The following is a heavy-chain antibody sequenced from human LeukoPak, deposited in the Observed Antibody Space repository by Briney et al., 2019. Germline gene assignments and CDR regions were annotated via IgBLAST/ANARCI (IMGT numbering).Heavy chain of an antibody. D-gene: IGHD5-18*01. CDR3: AKVDTAMVFFDY. J-gene: IGHJ4*02. CDR2: ISGSGGST. V-gene: IGHV3-23*01. CDR1: GFTFSSYA. Sequence: PGGSLRLSCAASGFTFSSYAMSWVRQAPGKGLEWVSAISGSGGSTYYADSVKGRFTITRDNSKNTLYLQMNSLRAEDTAVYYCAKVDTAMVFFDYWGQGTLVTVSS.